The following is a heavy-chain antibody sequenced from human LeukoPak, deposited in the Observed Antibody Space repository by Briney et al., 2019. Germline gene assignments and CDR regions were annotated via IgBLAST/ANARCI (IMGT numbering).Heavy chain of an antibody. CDR1: GFTFSSYA. CDR2: IWYDGSNK. Sequence: GGSLRLSCAASGFTFSSYAMSWVRQAPGKGLECVAVIWYDGSNKYYADSVKGRFTISRDNSKNTLYLQMNSLRAEDTAVYYCARGYDSSGPDYWGQGTLVTVSS. V-gene: IGHV3-33*08. J-gene: IGHJ4*02. D-gene: IGHD3-22*01. CDR3: ARGYDSSGPDY.